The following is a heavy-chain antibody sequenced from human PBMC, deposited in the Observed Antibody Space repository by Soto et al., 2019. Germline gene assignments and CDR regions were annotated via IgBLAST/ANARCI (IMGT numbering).Heavy chain of an antibody. D-gene: IGHD6-19*01. Sequence: QVQLQESGPGLVKPSGTLSLTCAVTGGSISSSNWWNWVRQPPGEGLEGVGEISRSGTTNYKPSLKSRVSISVDKSRNEFSLNLGYVTAADTAMYYCARDSASSGVFTWGQGTMVPVSS. CDR2: ISRSGTT. CDR1: GGSISSSNW. CDR3: ARDSASSGVFT. V-gene: IGHV4-4*02. J-gene: IGHJ3*01.